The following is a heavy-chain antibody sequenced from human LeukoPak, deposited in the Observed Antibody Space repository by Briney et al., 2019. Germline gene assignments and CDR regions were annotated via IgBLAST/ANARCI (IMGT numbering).Heavy chain of an antibody. V-gene: IGHV1-18*01. CDR3: ARGGDYYDSSGYYKYYFDY. J-gene: IGHJ4*02. Sequence: ASVKVSCKASGYTVTSYGISGVRQAPGQGLEWMGWISAYNGNTNYAQKLQGRVTMTTDTSTSTAYMELRSLRSDDTAVYYCARGGDYYDSSGYYKYYFDYWGQGTLVTVSS. D-gene: IGHD3-22*01. CDR1: GYTVTSYG. CDR2: ISAYNGNT.